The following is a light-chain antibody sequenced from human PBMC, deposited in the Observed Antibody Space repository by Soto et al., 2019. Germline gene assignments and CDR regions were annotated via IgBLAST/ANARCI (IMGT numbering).Light chain of an antibody. CDR3: QQYGSSPTT. J-gene: IGKJ1*01. CDR1: QSVFNNH. CDR2: GAP. V-gene: IGKV3-20*01. Sequence: EIVLTQSPGTLSLSPGERATLSCRASQSVFNNHIGWYQQKPGQAPRRLIFGAPVRATGIPDRFSGSGSGTDFTLTISRLEPEDFAVYYCQQYGSSPTTFGQGTKVDIK.